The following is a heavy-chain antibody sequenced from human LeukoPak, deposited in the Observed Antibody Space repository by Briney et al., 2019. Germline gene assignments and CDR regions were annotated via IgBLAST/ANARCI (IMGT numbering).Heavy chain of an antibody. D-gene: IGHD2-15*01. Sequence: PSETLSLTCTVSGGSISSSSYYWGWIRQPPGKGLEWIGSIYYSGSTYYNPSLKSRVTISVDTSKNQFSLKLSSVTAADTAVYYCASLLTLCSYRYCSGGSCPSDYWGQGTLVTVSS. J-gene: IGHJ4*02. CDR1: GGSISSSSYY. CDR3: ASLLTLCSYRYCSGGSCPSDY. V-gene: IGHV4-39*01. CDR2: IYYSGST.